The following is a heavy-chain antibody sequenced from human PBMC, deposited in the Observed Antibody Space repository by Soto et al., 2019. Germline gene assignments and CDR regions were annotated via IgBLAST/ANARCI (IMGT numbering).Heavy chain of an antibody. Sequence: SETLSLTCTVSGGSISSGGYYWSWIRQHPGKGLEWIGYIYYSGSTYYNPSLKSRVTISVDTSKNQFSLKLSSVTAADTAVYYCARAAGGYCSGGSCYPDLFDYWGQGTLVTVSA. CDR3: ARAAGGYCSGGSCYPDLFDY. V-gene: IGHV4-31*02. CDR2: IYYSGST. J-gene: IGHJ4*02. CDR1: GGSISSGGYY. D-gene: IGHD2-15*01.